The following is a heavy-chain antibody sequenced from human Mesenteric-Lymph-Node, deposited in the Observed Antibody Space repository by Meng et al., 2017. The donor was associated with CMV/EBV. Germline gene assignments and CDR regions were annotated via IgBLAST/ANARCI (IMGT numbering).Heavy chain of an antibody. J-gene: IGHJ4*02. V-gene: IGHV3-7*01. CDR1: GFTFSTYW. CDR3: ARDRGFLQFDY. CDR2: IKEDGNDK. Sequence: GESLKISCAASGFTFSTYWISWVRQAPGKGLEWLANIKEDGNDKNYVDSVKGRFTISRDNAKSSLYLQMNSLRAEDTAMYYCARDRGFLQFDYWGQGTLVTVSS. D-gene: IGHD3-10*01.